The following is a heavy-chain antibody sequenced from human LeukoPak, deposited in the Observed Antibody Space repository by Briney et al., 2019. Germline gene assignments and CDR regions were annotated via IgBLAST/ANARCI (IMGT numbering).Heavy chain of an antibody. CDR2: MSGSGGST. Sequence: GGSLRLSCAASGFTFSSYGMSWVRQAPGKGLEWVSAMSGSGGSTYYADSVKGRFTISRDNSKNTLYLQMTSLRAEDTAVYYCAKDRWGIAVAGTGFDQWGQGTLVTVSS. CDR3: AKDRWGIAVAGTGFDQ. D-gene: IGHD6-19*01. V-gene: IGHV3-23*01. CDR1: GFTFSSYG. J-gene: IGHJ4*02.